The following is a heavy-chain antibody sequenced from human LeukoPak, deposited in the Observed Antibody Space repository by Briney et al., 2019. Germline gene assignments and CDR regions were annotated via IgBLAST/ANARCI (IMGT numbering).Heavy chain of an antibody. CDR1: GYTLTGYY. J-gene: IGHJ4*02. Sequence: VASVKVSCKASGYTLTGYYMHWVRQAPGQGLEWMGWINPNSGGTNYAQKFQGRVTMTRDTSISTAYMELSRLRSDDTAVYYCARGSITMVRGGIFYFDYWGQGTLVTVSP. CDR2: INPNSGGT. D-gene: IGHD3-10*01. CDR3: ARGSITMVRGGIFYFDY. V-gene: IGHV1-2*02.